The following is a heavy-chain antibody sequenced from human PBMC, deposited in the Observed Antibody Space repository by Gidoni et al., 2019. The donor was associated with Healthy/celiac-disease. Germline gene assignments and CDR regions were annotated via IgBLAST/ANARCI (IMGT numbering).Heavy chain of an antibody. CDR3: ARGNKELPDY. Sequence: DVRLVESGGGFVQPGGSLRLSCVASGFTFISYWMPWVRQAQGKGLVWVSRIDSDGSSTSYADSVKGRFTISRDNAKNTLYLQMNSLRAEDTAVYYCARGNKELPDYWGQGTLVTVSS. V-gene: IGHV3-74*01. CDR1: GFTFISYW. D-gene: IGHD1-26*01. J-gene: IGHJ4*02. CDR2: IDSDGSST.